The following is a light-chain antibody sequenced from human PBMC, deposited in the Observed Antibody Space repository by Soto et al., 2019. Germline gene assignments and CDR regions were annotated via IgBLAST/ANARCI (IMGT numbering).Light chain of an antibody. Sequence: VLTKSACALSLSPGQRATLSCRASQSISSNYLAWYQQNPGQAPRLLISGVSTRATGIPDRFSGSGSGTDFTLTISRLEPEEFAVYYCQQYGTLSRTFGQGTKVDIK. V-gene: IGKV3-20*01. J-gene: IGKJ1*01. CDR2: GVS. CDR1: QSISSNY. CDR3: QQYGTLSRT.